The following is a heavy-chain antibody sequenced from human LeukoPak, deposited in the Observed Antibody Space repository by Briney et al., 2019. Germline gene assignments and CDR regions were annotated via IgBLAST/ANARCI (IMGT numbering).Heavy chain of an antibody. Sequence: GASVKVSCKASGYTFTGSYMHWVRQTPGQGLAWMGWINPNSGDTKYAQKFQGRVTMTRGTSITTAYMELNTLRSDDTALYYCARDLSAYYYNSGSSYSPFDYWGQGTLVTVSS. CDR1: GYTFTGSY. CDR3: ARDLSAYYYNSGSSYSPFDY. D-gene: IGHD3-22*01. CDR2: INPNSGDT. V-gene: IGHV1-2*02. J-gene: IGHJ4*02.